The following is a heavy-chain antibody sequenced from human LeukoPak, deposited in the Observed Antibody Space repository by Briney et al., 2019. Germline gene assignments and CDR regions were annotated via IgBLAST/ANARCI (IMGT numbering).Heavy chain of an antibody. CDR3: ARDGGVDPNHPGDSFDV. D-gene: IGHD3-16*01. Sequence: GESLKISCRGSGYRFTTYWIAWVRHMPGKGLEWMGSIYPDDSDDRVRPSFQGQVTLSVDKSMNTACLQWSSLKASDTALYYCARDGGVDPNHPGDSFDVWGPGTMVTVSS. CDR1: GYRFTTYW. J-gene: IGHJ3*01. V-gene: IGHV5-51*01. CDR2: IYPDDSDD.